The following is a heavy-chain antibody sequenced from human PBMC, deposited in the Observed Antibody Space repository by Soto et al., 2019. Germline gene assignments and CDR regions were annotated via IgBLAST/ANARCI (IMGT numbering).Heavy chain of an antibody. CDR3: ARMKRGSSIPHYYYYMDV. D-gene: IGHD6-6*01. CDR1: GFSLSTSGMC. CDR2: IDWDDDK. J-gene: IGHJ6*03. Sequence: SGPTLVNPTQTLTLTCTFSGFSLSTSGMCVSWIRQPPGKALEWLARIDWDDDKYYSTSLKTRLTISKDTSKNQVVLTMTNMDPVDTATYYCARMKRGSSIPHYYYYMDVWGKGTTVTVSS. V-gene: IGHV2-70*11.